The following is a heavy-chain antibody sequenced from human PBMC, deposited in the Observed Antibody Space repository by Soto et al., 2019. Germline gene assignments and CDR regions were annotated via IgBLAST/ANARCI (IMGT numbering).Heavy chain of an antibody. CDR1: GYIFTGYY. CDR2: INPNSGGT. J-gene: IGHJ4*02. D-gene: IGHD5-12*01. V-gene: IGHV1-2*02. CDR3: ARANSGDDDEFDF. Sequence: ASVKVSCKASGYIFTGYYIHWVRQAPGQGLEWMGWINPNSGGTDYAQKFQGRVTMTRDTSITSAFMGLTGLRTDDSAVFYCARANSGDDDEFDFWGQGTLVTVSS.